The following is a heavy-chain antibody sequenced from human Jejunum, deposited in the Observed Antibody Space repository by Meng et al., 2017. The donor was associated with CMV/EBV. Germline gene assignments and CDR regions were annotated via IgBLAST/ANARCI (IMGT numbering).Heavy chain of an antibody. J-gene: IGHJ4*02. CDR2: VFYSGRT. Sequence: SGGSFTDTSHYLGWIRQPPGKGLEWIGSVFYSGRTYYSPSLKSRVIISVDTSSNQFSLKLSSVTAADTGVYYCARLGGFEYYFDYWGQGTLVTVSS. CDR1: GGSFTDTSHY. D-gene: IGHD3-9*01. V-gene: IGHV4-39*01. CDR3: ARLGGFEYYFDY.